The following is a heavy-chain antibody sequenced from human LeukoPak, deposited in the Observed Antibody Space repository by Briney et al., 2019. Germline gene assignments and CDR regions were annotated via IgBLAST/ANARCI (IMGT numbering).Heavy chain of an antibody. V-gene: IGHV1-2*02. Sequence: ASVKVSCKASGYTFTDYYVHWVRQAPGQGLEWMGWINPNNGGPTYAQNFQGRVTMTGDTSISTVYMELRRLRSDDSAIYYCTRDHCSFANCYEDYYHGMDVWGQGTTVTVSS. D-gene: IGHD2-2*01. CDR3: TRDHCSFANCYEDYYHGMDV. CDR1: GYTFTDYY. CDR2: INPNNGGP. J-gene: IGHJ6*02.